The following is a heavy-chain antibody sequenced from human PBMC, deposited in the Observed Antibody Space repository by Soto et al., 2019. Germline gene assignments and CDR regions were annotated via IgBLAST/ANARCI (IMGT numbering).Heavy chain of an antibody. D-gene: IGHD5-12*01. CDR1: GGSFSGYY. CDR3: ASGSPHSRYAC. V-gene: IGHV4-34*01. CDR2: IYHSGST. J-gene: IGHJ4*02. Sequence: SETLSLTCAVYGGSFSGYYWSWIRQPPGKGLEWIGEIYHSGSTNYNPSLKSRVTISVDTSKNQFSLKLSSVTAADTAVYYCASGSPHSRYACWAQGTLVTVSA.